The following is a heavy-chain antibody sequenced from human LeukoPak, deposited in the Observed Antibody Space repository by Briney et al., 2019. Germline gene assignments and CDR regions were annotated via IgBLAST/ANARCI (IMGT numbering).Heavy chain of an antibody. CDR3: ARDRGFWSGSLDAFDI. D-gene: IGHD3-3*01. J-gene: IGHJ3*02. CDR1: GFTFSSYS. V-gene: IGHV3-21*01. CDR2: ISSSSSYI. Sequence: GGSLRLSCAASGFTFSSYSMNWVRQAPGKGLEWGSSISSSSSYIYYADSVKGRFTISRDNAKNSLYLQMNSLRAEDTAVYYCARDRGFWSGSLDAFDIWGQGTMVTVSS.